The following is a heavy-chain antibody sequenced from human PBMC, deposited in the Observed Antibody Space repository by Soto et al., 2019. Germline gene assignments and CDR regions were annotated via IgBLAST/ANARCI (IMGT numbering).Heavy chain of an antibody. V-gene: IGHV4-59*01. D-gene: IGHD4-17*01. Sequence: QVQLQESGPGLVKPSETLSLTCTVSGGSINSYYWSWVRQPPGTGLEWIGYIHDSGSTNYNPSLKSRVTISIETPKNQFSLKLSSVTAADTAVYYCARDSVHDYGDDVRAFEIWGQGTMVTVSS. CDR2: IHDSGST. J-gene: IGHJ3*02. CDR3: ARDSVHDYGDDVRAFEI. CDR1: GGSINSYY.